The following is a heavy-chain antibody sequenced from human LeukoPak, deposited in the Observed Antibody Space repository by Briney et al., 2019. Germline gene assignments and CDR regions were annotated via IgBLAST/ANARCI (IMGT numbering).Heavy chain of an antibody. D-gene: IGHD3-22*01. Sequence: PGGSLRLSCAASGFTFSYYTMHWVRQAPGKGLEWVAVISYDGSNNYYADSLKGRFTISRDNSKNTLYLQMNSLRAEDTAVYYCARVLNYYDSSGYYFSYWGQGILVTVSS. CDR3: ARVLNYYDSSGYYFSY. CDR2: ISYDGSNN. V-gene: IGHV3-30-3*01. CDR1: GFTFSYYT. J-gene: IGHJ4*02.